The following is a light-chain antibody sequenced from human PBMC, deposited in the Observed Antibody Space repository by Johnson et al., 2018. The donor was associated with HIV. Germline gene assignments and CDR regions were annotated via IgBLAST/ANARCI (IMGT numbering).Light chain of an antibody. CDR1: SSNMGNYA. CDR3: GTWDSSLGAWV. Sequence: QPVLTQPPSVSAAPGQKVTISCSGSSSNMGNYAVSWYQQLPGTATKLLIYEDNKRPSGIPGRFSGSKSGTSATLGITGLQTGDEADYYCGTWDSSLGAWVFGTGTKVTVL. CDR2: EDN. J-gene: IGLJ1*01. V-gene: IGLV1-51*02.